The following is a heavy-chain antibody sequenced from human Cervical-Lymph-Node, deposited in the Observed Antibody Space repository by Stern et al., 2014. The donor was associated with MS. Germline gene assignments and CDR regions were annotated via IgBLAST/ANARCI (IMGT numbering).Heavy chain of an antibody. CDR1: GFRFSDYF. J-gene: IGHJ4*02. Sequence: QLVQSGGGLVKPGGSLRLSCEVSGFRFSDYFISWIRQAPGKGLEWLSYISPSGSTTDYADSVKGRFTISRDNAKNSLYLQMNSLRVDDTAVYYCAARTPPDYWGQGTLVTVSS. V-gene: IGHV3-11*01. CDR3: AARTPPDY. CDR2: ISPSGSTT.